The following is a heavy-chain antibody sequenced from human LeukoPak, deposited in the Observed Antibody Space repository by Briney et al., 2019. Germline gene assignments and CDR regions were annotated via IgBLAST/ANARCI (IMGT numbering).Heavy chain of an antibody. CDR1: GFTSSSYE. Sequence: AGGSLRLSCAASGFTSSSYEMNWVRQAPGKGLEWVSYISSGSTIYDADSVKGRFTISRDNAKNSLYLQMNSLRAEDTAVYYCARESIAVAGAPFDYWGQGTLVTVSS. J-gene: IGHJ4*02. CDR3: ARESIAVAGAPFDY. V-gene: IGHV3-48*03. D-gene: IGHD6-19*01. CDR2: ISSGSTI.